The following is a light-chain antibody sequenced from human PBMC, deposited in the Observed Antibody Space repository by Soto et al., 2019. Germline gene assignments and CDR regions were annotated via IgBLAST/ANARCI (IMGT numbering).Light chain of an antibody. CDR3: QSYDSSLSGYV. CDR1: SSNIGAGYD. Sequence: QSVLTQPPSVSGAPGQRVTISCTGSSSNIGAGYDVHWYQQLPGTAPKLLIYGNSNRPSGVPDRFSGSKSGTSASLAITGLQAEDEAINYCQSYDSSLSGYVFVTGTKVTVL. J-gene: IGLJ1*01. V-gene: IGLV1-40*01. CDR2: GNS.